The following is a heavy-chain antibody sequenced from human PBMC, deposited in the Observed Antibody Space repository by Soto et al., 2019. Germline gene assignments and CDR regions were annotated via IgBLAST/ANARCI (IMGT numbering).Heavy chain of an antibody. CDR3: AKPGLYYYGMDV. J-gene: IGHJ6*02. Sequence: QVQLVESGGGVVQPGRSLRLSCAASGFTFSSYGMPWVRQAPGKGLEWVAVISYDGSNKYYADSVKGRFTISRDNSKNTLYLQMNSLRAEDTAVYYCAKPGLYYYGMDVWGQGTTVTVSS. CDR1: GFTFSSYG. CDR2: ISYDGSNK. V-gene: IGHV3-30*18.